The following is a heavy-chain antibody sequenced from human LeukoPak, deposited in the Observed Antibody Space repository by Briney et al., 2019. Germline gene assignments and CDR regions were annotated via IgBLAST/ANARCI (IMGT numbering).Heavy chain of an antibody. CDR3: ARERTSSFDY. Sequence: SETLSLTCTVSGGSISSYYWSWIRQPPGKGLEWIGYIYYSGSTNYNPSLKSRVTISVDTSKNQFSLKLSSVTAADTAVYYCARERTSSFDYWGQGTLVTVSS. D-gene: IGHD1-14*01. CDR2: IYYSGST. J-gene: IGHJ4*02. CDR1: GGSISSYY. V-gene: IGHV4-59*01.